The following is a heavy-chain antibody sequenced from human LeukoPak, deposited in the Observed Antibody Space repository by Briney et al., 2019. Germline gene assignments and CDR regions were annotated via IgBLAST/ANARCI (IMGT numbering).Heavy chain of an antibody. CDR2: FHNSGTS. CDR1: DDSISDYY. CDR3: ARHDGSGSYYNVGDWFDP. J-gene: IGHJ5*02. V-gene: IGHV4-59*08. D-gene: IGHD3-10*01. Sequence: SETLSLTCTVSDDSISDYYRGWIRQPPGKGLEWIGYFHNSGTSNYNPSLKSRVTISVDTSKNQFSLKLSSVTAADTAVYYCARHDGSGSYYNVGDWFDPWGQGTLVTVSS.